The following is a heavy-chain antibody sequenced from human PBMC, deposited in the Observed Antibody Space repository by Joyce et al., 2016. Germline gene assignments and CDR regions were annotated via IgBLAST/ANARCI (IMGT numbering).Heavy chain of an antibody. CDR2: VYLHVIT. CDR3: ARRPYNVHAPLGSDWYFDL. D-gene: IGHD1-14*01. CDR1: GLSFDLHSF. J-gene: IGHJ2*01. Sequence: QVQLQESGPGLVKPSETLSLTCGVSGLSFDLHSFWGWIRQPPGKGLEWIGNVYLHVITHYGPSLKSRVTISMDPSKSQFSLNLNSLAAADTAVYFCARRPYNVHAPLGSDWYFDLWGRGTLVTVSS. V-gene: IGHV4-38-2*01.